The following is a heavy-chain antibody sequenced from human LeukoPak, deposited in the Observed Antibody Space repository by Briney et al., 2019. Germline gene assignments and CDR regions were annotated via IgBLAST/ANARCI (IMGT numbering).Heavy chain of an antibody. CDR2: INPNSGGT. D-gene: IGHD6-13*01. J-gene: IGHJ4*02. CDR3: ARGRRGIAAAGTSLGY. CDR1: GYTFTGYY. V-gene: IGHV1-2*02. Sequence: ASVTVSCKASGYTFTGYYMHWVRQAPGQGLEWMGWINPNSGGTNYAQKFQGRVTMTRDTSISTAYMELSRLRSDDTAVYYCARGRRGIAAAGTSLGYWGQGTLVTVSS.